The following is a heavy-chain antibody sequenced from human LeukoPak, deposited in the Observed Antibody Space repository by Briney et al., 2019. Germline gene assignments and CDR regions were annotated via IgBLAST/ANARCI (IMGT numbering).Heavy chain of an antibody. V-gene: IGHV3-23*01. CDR1: GFTFSSYA. J-gene: IGHJ3*02. CDR2: ISGSGGNT. Sequence: GGSLRLSCAASGFTFSSYAMSWVRQAPGKGLEWVSAISGSGGNTYYADSVKGRFTISRDNSRNTLYLQMNSLRAEDTAVYYCAKVADYYDSSGFYYELSRVYAFDIWGQGTMVTVSS. CDR3: AKVADYYDSSGFYYELSRVYAFDI. D-gene: IGHD3-22*01.